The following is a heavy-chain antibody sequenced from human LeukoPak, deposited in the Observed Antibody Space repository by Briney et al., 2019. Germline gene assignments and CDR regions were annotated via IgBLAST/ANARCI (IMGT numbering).Heavy chain of an antibody. V-gene: IGHV3-9*01. CDR3: ARAGSSSWYYFDY. CDR2: ISWNSVSI. D-gene: IGHD6-13*01. J-gene: IGHJ4*02. Sequence: GGSLRLSCTASGFTFDDYAMHWVRQGPGKGLEWVAGISWNSVSIGYGGSVKGRFTISRDNAKNSLYLQMNSLRAEDTAVYYCARAGSSSWYYFDYWGQGTLVTVSS. CDR1: GFTFDDYA.